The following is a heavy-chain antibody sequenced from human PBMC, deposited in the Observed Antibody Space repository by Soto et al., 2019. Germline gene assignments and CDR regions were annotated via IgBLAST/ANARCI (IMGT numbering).Heavy chain of an antibody. Sequence: QVQLQESGPGLVKPSETLSLTCTVSGPISGYYWSWIRQPPGKGLEWIGYIYYSGSTNYNPSLKSRVTMSVDTSKNQFSLRLSSVTAADTAVYYCAMPLRSGWYLDFDIWGQGRMVTVSS. CDR3: AMPLRSGWYLDFDI. CDR2: IYYSGST. V-gene: IGHV4-59*01. CDR1: GPISGYY. D-gene: IGHD6-19*01. J-gene: IGHJ3*02.